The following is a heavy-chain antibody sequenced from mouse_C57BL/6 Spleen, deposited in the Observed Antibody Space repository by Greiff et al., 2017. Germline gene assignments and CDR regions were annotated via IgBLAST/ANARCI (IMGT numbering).Heavy chain of an antibody. CDR2: LYPRDGDT. J-gene: IGHJ2*01. V-gene: IGHV1-82*01. CDR3: ASTYDYFDY. Sequence: VQLQQSGPELVKPGASVQISCKASGYAFSSSWMNWVKQRPGKGFEWIGRLYPRDGDTNYNGKFKGKATLTADNSSSTAYMQLSSLTSEDSAVYFCASTYDYFDYWGQGTTLTVSS. CDR1: GYAFSSSW. D-gene: IGHD2-3*01.